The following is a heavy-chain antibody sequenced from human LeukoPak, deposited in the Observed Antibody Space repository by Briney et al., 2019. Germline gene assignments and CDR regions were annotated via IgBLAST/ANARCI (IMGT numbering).Heavy chain of an antibody. CDR3: ARDVTAAFDY. Sequence: SETLSLTCTVSGGSISTYYWSWIRQPPGKGLEWIGYIFYSGSTNYNPSLKSRVTISVDTSKNQFSLKLSSVTAADTAVYYCARDVTAAFDYWGQGTLVTVSS. D-gene: IGHD6-13*01. CDR1: GGSISTYY. V-gene: IGHV4-59*12. J-gene: IGHJ4*02. CDR2: IFYSGST.